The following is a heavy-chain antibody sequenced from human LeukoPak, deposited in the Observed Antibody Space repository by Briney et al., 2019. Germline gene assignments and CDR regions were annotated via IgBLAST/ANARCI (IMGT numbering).Heavy chain of an antibody. J-gene: IGHJ4*02. CDR1: GGSISSYY. CDR2: IYYSGST. CDR3: ARHRGRFLEWLPIDY. Sequence: SETLSLTCTVSGGSISSYYWSWIRQPPGKGLEWIGYIYYSGSTNYNPSPKSRVTISVDTSKNQFSLKLSSVTAADTAVYYCARHRGRFLEWLPIDYWGQGTLVTVSS. V-gene: IGHV4-59*08. D-gene: IGHD3-3*01.